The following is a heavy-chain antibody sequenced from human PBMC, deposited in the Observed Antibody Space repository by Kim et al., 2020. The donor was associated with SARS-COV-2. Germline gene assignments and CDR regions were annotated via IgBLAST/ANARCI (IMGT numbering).Heavy chain of an antibody. Sequence: GGSLRLSCAASGFTFSSYWMSWVRQAPGKGLEWVANIKQDGSEKYYVDSVKGRFTISRDNAKNSLYLQMNSLRAEDTAVYYCARDSYTAMVETGYYYYYGMDVWGQGTTVTVSS. D-gene: IGHD5-18*01. CDR1: GFTFSSYW. CDR3: ARDSYTAMVETGYYYYYGMDV. V-gene: IGHV3-7*03. CDR2: IKQDGSEK. J-gene: IGHJ6*02.